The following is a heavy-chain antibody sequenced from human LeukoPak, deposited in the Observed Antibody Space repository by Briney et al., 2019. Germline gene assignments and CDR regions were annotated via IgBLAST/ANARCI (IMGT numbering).Heavy chain of an antibody. CDR1: GFAFSNYW. Sequence: PGGPLILSCATSGFAFSNYWMHWGRRAPGKGLMWVSRINSDGSSTSYADSVKGRFTISRDNAKNTLYLQMNSLRAEDTAVYYCAELGITMIGGVWGKGTTVTISS. J-gene: IGHJ6*04. D-gene: IGHD3-10*02. CDR3: AELGITMIGGV. V-gene: IGHV3-74*01. CDR2: INSDGSST.